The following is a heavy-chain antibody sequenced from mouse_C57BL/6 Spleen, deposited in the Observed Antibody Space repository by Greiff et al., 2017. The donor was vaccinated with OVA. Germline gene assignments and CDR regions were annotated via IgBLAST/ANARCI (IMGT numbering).Heavy chain of an antibody. V-gene: IGHV5-16*01. CDR1: GFTFSDYY. D-gene: IGHD1-1*01. CDR3: ARAYYGSSLHFDY. J-gene: IGHJ2*01. CDR2: INYDGSST. Sequence: EVQLVESEGGLVQPGSSMKLSCTASGFTFSDYYMAWVRQVPEKGLEWVANINYDGSSTYYLDSLKSRFIISRDNAKNILYLQMSSLKSEDTATYYCARAYYGSSLHFDYWGQGTTLTVSS.